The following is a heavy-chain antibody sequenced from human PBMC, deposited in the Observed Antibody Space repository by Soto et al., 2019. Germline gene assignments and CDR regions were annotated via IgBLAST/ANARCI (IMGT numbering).Heavy chain of an antibody. J-gene: IGHJ5*02. CDR2: IKSNTDGGTT. Sequence: EVQLMESGGGLVKPGGSLRLSCEASGFTFIYAWMSWVRQAPGKGLEWVGHIKSNTDGGTTDYAAPVNGRFTISRDDSKTTLYLQMSSLKTEDTAVNYCTPDPILAAAGGSDPWGQGTLVTVSS. CDR1: GFTFIYAW. D-gene: IGHD6-13*01. V-gene: IGHV3-15*01. CDR3: TPDPILAAAGGSDP.